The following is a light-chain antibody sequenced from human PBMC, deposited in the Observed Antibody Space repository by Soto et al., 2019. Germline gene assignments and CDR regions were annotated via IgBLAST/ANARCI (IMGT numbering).Light chain of an antibody. CDR2: DAS. CDR1: QTISSW. J-gene: IGKJ1*01. CDR3: QQYNDYSGT. Sequence: DIQMTQSPSTLSGSVGDRVTITCRASQTISSWLAWYQQKPGKAPKLLIYDASSVESGVPSRFSGSGSGTEFTLTISSLQPDDIATYYCQQYNDYSGTFGQGTKVDIK. V-gene: IGKV1-5*01.